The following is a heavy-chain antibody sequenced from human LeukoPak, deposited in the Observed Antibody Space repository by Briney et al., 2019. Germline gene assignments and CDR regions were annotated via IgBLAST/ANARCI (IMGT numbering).Heavy chain of an antibody. CDR3: ARGRGRDGDNLAP. CDR2: VYYSGTT. Sequence: SETLSLTCTVYGASVTRYYWSWIRQSPGKGLEWIGYVYYSGTTNYNPSLRGRVTISVDTSKSQFSLKLTSVTAADTAVYYCARGRGRDGDNLAPWGQGTQVTVSS. V-gene: IGHV4-59*02. D-gene: IGHD5-24*01. CDR1: GASVTRYY. J-gene: IGHJ4*02.